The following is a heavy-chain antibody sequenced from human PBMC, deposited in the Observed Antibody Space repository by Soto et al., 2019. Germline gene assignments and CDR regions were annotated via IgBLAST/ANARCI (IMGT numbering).Heavy chain of an antibody. V-gene: IGHV3-30*18. D-gene: IGHD3-22*01. Sequence: PVGSLRLSCAASGFTFSSYGMHWVRQAPGKGLEWVAVISYDGSNKYYADSVKGRFTISRDNSKNTLYLQMNSLRAEDTAVYYCAKDQYDSSGYYSPALAGYWGQGTLVTVSS. CDR1: GFTFSSYG. J-gene: IGHJ4*02. CDR2: ISYDGSNK. CDR3: AKDQYDSSGYYSPALAGY.